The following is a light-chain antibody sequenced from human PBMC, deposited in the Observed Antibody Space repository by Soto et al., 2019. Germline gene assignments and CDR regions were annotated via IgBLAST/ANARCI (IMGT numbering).Light chain of an antibody. V-gene: IGKV1-39*01. CDR1: QSISSY. CDR3: QQSYSTLT. J-gene: IGKJ4*01. CDR2: AAS. Sequence: IRVTKSASSLSASVGDRVTITCRASQSISSYLNWYQQKPGKAPKLLIYAASSLQRGVPSRCSGSGSGTDFTLTISSLQPEDFATYYCQQSYSTLTFGGGTKVDIK.